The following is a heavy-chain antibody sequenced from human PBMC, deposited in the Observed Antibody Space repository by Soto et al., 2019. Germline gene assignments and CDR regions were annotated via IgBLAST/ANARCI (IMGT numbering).Heavy chain of an antibody. V-gene: IGHV4-34*01. CDR2: INHSGST. CDR3: ARERQLPIFDY. Sequence: SETLSLTCAVYGGSFSGYYWSWIRQPPGKGLEWIGEINHSGSTNYNPSLKSRVTISVDTSRNQFSLKLSSVTAADTAVYYCARERQLPIFDYWGQGTLVX. CDR1: GGSFSGYY. D-gene: IGHD2-2*01. J-gene: IGHJ4*02.